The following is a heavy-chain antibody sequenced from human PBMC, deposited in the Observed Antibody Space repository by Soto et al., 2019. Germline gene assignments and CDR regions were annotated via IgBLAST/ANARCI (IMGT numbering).Heavy chain of an antibody. J-gene: IGHJ6*02. Sequence: SETLSLTCAVYGGSFSGYYWSWIRQPPGKGLEWIGEINHSGSTNYNPSLKSRVTISVDTSKNQFSLKLSSVTAADTAVYYCARGFMVRGVIYYYYYGMDGWGQGTTVTVSS. V-gene: IGHV4-34*01. CDR2: INHSGST. CDR1: GGSFSGYY. D-gene: IGHD3-10*01. CDR3: ARGFMVRGVIYYYYYGMDG.